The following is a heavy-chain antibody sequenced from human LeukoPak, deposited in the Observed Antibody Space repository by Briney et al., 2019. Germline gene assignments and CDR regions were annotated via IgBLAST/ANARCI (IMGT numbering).Heavy chain of an antibody. Sequence: GGSLRLSCAASGFTFSNAWMSWVRQAPGKGLEWVGRIKSKTDGGTTDYAAPVKGRFTISRDDSKNTLYLQMNSLKTEDTAVYYYTTELWFGETYFDYWGQGTLVTVSS. J-gene: IGHJ4*02. CDR1: GFTFSNAW. CDR2: IKSKTDGGTT. V-gene: IGHV3-15*01. D-gene: IGHD3-10*01. CDR3: TTELWFGETYFDY.